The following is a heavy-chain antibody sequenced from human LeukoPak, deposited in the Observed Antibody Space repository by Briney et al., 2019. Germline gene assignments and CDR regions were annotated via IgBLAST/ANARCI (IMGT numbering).Heavy chain of an antibody. V-gene: IGHV1-69*13. CDR3: ARDRTDAFDI. CDR1: GGTFSSYA. Sequence: SVTVSCKASGGTFSSYAISWVRQAPGQGLEWMGGIIPIFGTANYAQKFQGRVTITADESTSTAYMELSSLRSEDTAVYYCARDRTDAFDIWGQGTMVTVSS. J-gene: IGHJ3*02. CDR2: IIPIFGTA.